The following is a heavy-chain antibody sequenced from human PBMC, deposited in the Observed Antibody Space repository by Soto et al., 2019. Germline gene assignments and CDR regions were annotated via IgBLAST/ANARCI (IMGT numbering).Heavy chain of an antibody. V-gene: IGHV1-69*13. CDR3: ARGSGGSSYYYYGMDV. CDR2: IIPIFGTA. D-gene: IGHD2-15*01. J-gene: IGHJ6*02. CDR1: GGTFSSYA. Sequence: GASVKVSCKASGGTFSSYAINWVRQAPGQGLEWMGGIIPIFGTANYAQKFQGSVTITADESTSTAYMELSSLRSEDTAVYYCARGSGGSSYYYYGMDVWGQGTTVTVSS.